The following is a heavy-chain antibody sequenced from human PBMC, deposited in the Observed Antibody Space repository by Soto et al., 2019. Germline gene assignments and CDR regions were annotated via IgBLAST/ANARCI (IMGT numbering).Heavy chain of an antibody. D-gene: IGHD3-9*01. CDR3: ARDSPVLRYCDWSLDGMDV. J-gene: IGHJ6*02. Sequence: QVQLQESGPGLVKPSETLSLTCTVSGGSISSYYWSWIRQPPGKGLEWIGYIYYSGSTNYNPSLKSRFTISVDTSNNQFSLKLSCGTAADPAVYYCARDSPVLRYCDWSLDGMDVWCQGSTVTVSS. V-gene: IGHV4-59*01. CDR1: GGSISSYY. CDR2: IYYSGST.